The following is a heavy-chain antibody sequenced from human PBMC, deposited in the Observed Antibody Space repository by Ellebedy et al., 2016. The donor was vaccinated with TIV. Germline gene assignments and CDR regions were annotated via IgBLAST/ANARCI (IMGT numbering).Heavy chain of an antibody. V-gene: IGHV1-2*06. CDR1: GYTFTGYY. D-gene: IGHD6-19*01. J-gene: IGHJ4*02. Sequence: AASVKVSCKASGYTFTGYYMHWARQAPGQGLEWMGRIDPNTGDTNYAQRFQGRVTMTRDTSISTAYMELSRLTSDDTAVYYCAAGTVPGFEYWGQGTLVTVSS. CDR3: AAGTVPGFEY. CDR2: IDPNTGDT.